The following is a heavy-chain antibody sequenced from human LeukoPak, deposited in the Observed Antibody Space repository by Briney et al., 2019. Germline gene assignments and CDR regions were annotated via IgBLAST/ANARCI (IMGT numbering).Heavy chain of an antibody. CDR2: MNTNSGTT. Sequence: ASVKVSCKASGYSFTSYDINWVRQATGQGLEWMGRMNTNSGTTEYAQKFQGRVTMTRDTSTNTAYMELSSLRSEDTAVYYCARHFPNWGPFDYWGQGTLVTVSS. CDR1: GYSFTSYD. D-gene: IGHD7-27*01. CDR3: ARHFPNWGPFDY. V-gene: IGHV1-8*01. J-gene: IGHJ4*02.